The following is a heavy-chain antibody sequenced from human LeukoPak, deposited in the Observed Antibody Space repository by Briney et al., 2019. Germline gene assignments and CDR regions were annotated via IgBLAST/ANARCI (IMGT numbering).Heavy chain of an antibody. Sequence: PGGSLRLSCAASGFTFSSYEMNWVRQAPGKGLEWVSYISSSGSTIYYADSVKGRFTISRDNAKNSLYLQMNSLRAEDTAVYYCARWDYGSPFDYCGQGTLVTVSS. D-gene: IGHD3-10*01. CDR1: GFTFSSYE. J-gene: IGHJ4*02. CDR3: ARWDYGSPFDY. V-gene: IGHV3-48*03. CDR2: ISSSGSTI.